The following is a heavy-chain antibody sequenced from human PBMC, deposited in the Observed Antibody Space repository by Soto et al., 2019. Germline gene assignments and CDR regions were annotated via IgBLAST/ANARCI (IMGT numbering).Heavy chain of an antibody. CDR1: AFSFSSYA. V-gene: IGHV3-30*18. CDR2: ISYDGNNK. D-gene: IGHD3-10*01. CDR3: AKNYYGAGSYLMMDDY. J-gene: IGHJ4*02. Sequence: QVQLVESGGGVVQPGRSLRLSCVASAFSFSSYAMHWVRQAPGKGLEWVAVISYDGNNKWYADSVKGRFTISRDKCENTLYLQMTSLRAEDTAVYYCAKNYYGAGSYLMMDDYWGQGTLVTVSA.